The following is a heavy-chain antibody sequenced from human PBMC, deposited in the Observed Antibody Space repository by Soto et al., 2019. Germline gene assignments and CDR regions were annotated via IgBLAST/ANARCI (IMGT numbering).Heavy chain of an antibody. D-gene: IGHD4-17*01. CDR3: AKDPYGGHSVDYFDY. J-gene: IGHJ4*02. CDR1: GFTFSHYT. Sequence: EVQLLESGGGLVQPGGSLRLSCAASGFTFSHYTMSWVRQAPGKGLEWVSFISNSDSTYYADSVKGRFTISRDNSKNTLFLQMNSLRAEDTAVYYCAKDPYGGHSVDYFDYWGQGTLVTVSS. CDR2: ISNSDST. V-gene: IGHV3-23*01.